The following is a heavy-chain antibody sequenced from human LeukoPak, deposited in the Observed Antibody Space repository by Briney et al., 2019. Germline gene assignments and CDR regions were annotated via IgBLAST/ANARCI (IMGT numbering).Heavy chain of an antibody. J-gene: IGHJ4*02. CDR1: GFTSSSYG. V-gene: IGHV3-30*18. D-gene: IGHD6-19*01. CDR3: AKEWGSGWSSFDY. CDR2: ISYDGSNK. Sequence: GGSLRLSCAASGFTSSSYGMHWVRQAPGKGLEWVAVISYDGSNKYYADSVKGRFTISRDNSKNTLYLQMNSLRAEDTAVYYCAKEWGSGWSSFDYWGQGTLVTVSS.